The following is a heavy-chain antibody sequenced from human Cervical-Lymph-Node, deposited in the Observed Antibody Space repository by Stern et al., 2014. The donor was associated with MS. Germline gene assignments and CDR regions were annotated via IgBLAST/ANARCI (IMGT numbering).Heavy chain of an antibody. CDR3: ARHVQGFDY. CDR1: GYSFTIYY. V-gene: IGHV5-51*01. Sequence: VQLVQSGAEVKKPGESLKISCKLSGYSFTIYYIAWVRQMPGKGLEWMGVIDPYDSDTTYSPTFQGQVTISAYKAITTAYLQWSSLRASDTAMYYCARHVQGFDYWGQGTLVTVSS. CDR2: IDPYDSDT. J-gene: IGHJ4*02.